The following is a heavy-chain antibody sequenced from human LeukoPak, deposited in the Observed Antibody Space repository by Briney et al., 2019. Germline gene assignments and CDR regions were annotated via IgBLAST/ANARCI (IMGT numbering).Heavy chain of an antibody. CDR2: IYNSGNT. D-gene: IGHD3-10*01. J-gene: IGHJ4*02. CDR1: GGSISIYY. Sequence: SETLSLTCTVSGGSISIYYWSWIRQPPGKGLEWIGYIYNSGNTNYNPSFKSRVTISEDTPKNQFSLKLSSVTAADTAVYYCVRDRELNYWGQGTLVTVSS. V-gene: IGHV4-59*01. CDR3: VRDRELNY.